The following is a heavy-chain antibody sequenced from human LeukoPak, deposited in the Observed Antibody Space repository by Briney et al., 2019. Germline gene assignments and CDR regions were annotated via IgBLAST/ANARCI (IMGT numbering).Heavy chain of an antibody. D-gene: IGHD1-26*01. J-gene: IGHJ4*02. CDR1: GYTFTGYY. CDR3: ARDLSSTSNWEFDY. Sequence: ASVKVSCKASGYTFTGYYIHWVRQAPGQGLEWMGRINPNSGGTNDAQEFQGRVTMTRDTSISTAYMELRSLTSDDTAAYYCARDLSSTSNWEFDYWGQRTLVTVSS. CDR2: INPNSGGT. V-gene: IGHV1-2*06.